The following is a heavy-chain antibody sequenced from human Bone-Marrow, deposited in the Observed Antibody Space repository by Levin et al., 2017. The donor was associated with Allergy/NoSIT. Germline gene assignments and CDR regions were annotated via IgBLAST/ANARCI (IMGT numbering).Heavy chain of an antibody. V-gene: IGHV3-23*01. D-gene: IGHD2-21*02. CDR3: AKAVCGADCWGCDS. CDR2: ISGSGGST. J-gene: IGHJ4*02. CDR1: GFTFSSYA. Sequence: GGSLRLSCAASGFTFSSYAMTWVRQAPGKGLEWVSGISGSGGSTYYADSVKGRFTISRDTSKNTLSVQMNTLRAEDTAVSYCAKAVCGADCWGCDSWGQGTLVSVSS.